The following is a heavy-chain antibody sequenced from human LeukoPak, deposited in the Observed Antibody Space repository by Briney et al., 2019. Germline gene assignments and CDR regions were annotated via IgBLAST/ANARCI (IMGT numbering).Heavy chain of an antibody. CDR2: INHSGGT. CDR3: ARTVGITMVRGVIWWFDP. J-gene: IGHJ5*02. D-gene: IGHD3-10*01. Sequence: SETLSLTCAVYGGSFSGYYWSWIRQPPGKGLEWIGEINHSGGTNYNPSLKSRVTISVDTSKNQFSLKLSSLTAADTAVYYCARTVGITMVRGVIWWFDPWGQGTLVTVSS. CDR1: GGSFSGYY. V-gene: IGHV4-34*01.